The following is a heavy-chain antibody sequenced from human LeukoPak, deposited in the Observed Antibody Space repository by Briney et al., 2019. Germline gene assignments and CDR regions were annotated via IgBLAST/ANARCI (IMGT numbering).Heavy chain of an antibody. D-gene: IGHD6-13*01. V-gene: IGHV4-59*08. J-gene: IGHJ4*02. CDR1: GGPISSYY. CDR3: ARHLGKIAAAAFDY. CDR2: IYYSGST. Sequence: SETLSLTCTVSGGPISSYYWSWVRQPPGKGLEWIGYIYYSGSTNYNPSLKSRVTISVDTSKNQFSLKLSSVTAADTAVYYCARHLGKIAAAAFDYWGQGTLVTVSS.